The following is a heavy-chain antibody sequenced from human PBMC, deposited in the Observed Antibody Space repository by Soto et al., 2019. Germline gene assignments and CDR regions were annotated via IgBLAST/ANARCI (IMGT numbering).Heavy chain of an antibody. D-gene: IGHD2-2*01. Sequence: SVKVSCKASGGTFSSYAISWVRQAPGQGLEWMGGIIPIFGTSNYAQKFQGRVTITADKSTSTAYMELRSLRSEDTAVYYCARATGYCSSNSCYDAYYYGMEVWGKGTTVNVSS. CDR3: ARATGYCSSNSCYDAYYYGMEV. CDR2: IIPIFGTS. V-gene: IGHV1-69*06. J-gene: IGHJ6*04. CDR1: GGTFSSYA.